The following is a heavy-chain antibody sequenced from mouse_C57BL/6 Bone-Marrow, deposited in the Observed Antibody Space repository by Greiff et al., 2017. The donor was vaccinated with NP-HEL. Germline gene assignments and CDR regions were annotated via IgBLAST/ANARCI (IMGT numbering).Heavy chain of an antibody. J-gene: IGHJ4*01. V-gene: IGHV5-6*01. CDR3: ARHGDGYYGAMDY. CDR1: GFTFSSYG. D-gene: IGHD2-3*01. CDR2: ISSGGSYT. Sequence: DVQLVESGGDLVKPGGSLKLSCAASGFTFSSYGMSWVRQTPDKRLEWVATISSGGSYTYYPDSVKGRFTISRDNAKNTLYLQMSSLKSEDTAMYYCARHGDGYYGAMDYWGQGTSVTGSS.